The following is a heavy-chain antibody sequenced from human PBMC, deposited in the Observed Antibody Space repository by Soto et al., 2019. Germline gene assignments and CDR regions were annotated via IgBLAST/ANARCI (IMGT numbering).Heavy chain of an antibody. CDR1: GFTFSSYW. CDR2: INSDGSRT. J-gene: IGHJ5*02. Sequence: EVQLVESGGGLVQPGESLRLSCAASGFTFSSYWMHWVRQAPGKGLVWVSRINSDGSRTNYADSVKGRFTVSRDNAKNNQYLQMNSLRAKDTAVYYCARVLTGSWNGFDPWGQGTLVTVSS. D-gene: IGHD6-13*01. CDR3: ARVLTGSWNGFDP. V-gene: IGHV3-74*01.